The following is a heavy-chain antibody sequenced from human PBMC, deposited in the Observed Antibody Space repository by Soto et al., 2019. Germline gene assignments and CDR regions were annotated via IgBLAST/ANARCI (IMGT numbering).Heavy chain of an antibody. V-gene: IGHV3-23*01. CDR2: ISGSGGST. CDR1: GFTFSSYA. Sequence: PGGSLRLSCAASGFTFSSYAMSWVRQAPGKGLEWVSAISGSGGSTYYADSVKGRFTISRDNSRNTLYLQMNSLRAEDTAVYYCAKVRYDYVWGSYREFDYWGQGTLVTVSS. J-gene: IGHJ4*02. D-gene: IGHD3-16*02. CDR3: AKVRYDYVWGSYREFDY.